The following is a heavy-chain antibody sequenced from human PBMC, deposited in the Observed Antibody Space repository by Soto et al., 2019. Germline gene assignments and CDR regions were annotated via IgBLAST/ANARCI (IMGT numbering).Heavy chain of an antibody. CDR1: GGSVSSYY. V-gene: IGHV4-59*02. Sequence: XATLWRTCTVSGGSVSSYYWTWIRQSPGKGLEWIGFIFYSGTTNYNPSLKSRVTISVDRSKQQFSLRLTSVTAADTAVYYCARISTYNSFDYWGPGTLVTVXS. CDR3: ARISTYNSFDY. CDR2: IFYSGTT. J-gene: IGHJ4*02. D-gene: IGHD1-1*01.